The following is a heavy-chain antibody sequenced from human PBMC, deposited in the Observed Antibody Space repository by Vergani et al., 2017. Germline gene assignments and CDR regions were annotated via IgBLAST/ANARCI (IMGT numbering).Heavy chain of an antibody. D-gene: IGHD3-10*01. CDR1: GFTFDDYA. CDR3: AKXIGVTMVRGVIIRLYYYYGMDV. V-gene: IGHV3-43*02. Sequence: EVQLVESGGGVVQPGGSLRLSCAASGFTFDDYAMHWVRQAPGKGLEWVSLISGDGGSTYYADSVKGRFPISRDNSKNSLYLQMNSLRTEDTALYYCAKXIGVTMVRGVIIRLYYYYGMDVWGQGTTVTVSS. CDR2: ISGDGGST. J-gene: IGHJ6*02.